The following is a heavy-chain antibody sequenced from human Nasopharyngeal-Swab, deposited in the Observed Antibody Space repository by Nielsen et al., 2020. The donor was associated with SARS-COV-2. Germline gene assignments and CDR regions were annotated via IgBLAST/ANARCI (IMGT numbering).Heavy chain of an antibody. Sequence: GGSLRLSCAVSGFTFSNSWVHWVRQAPGKGPVWVSRVNSDGSRTGYADSVKGRFTLSIDNAKNTVNLQMNSLRAEDTAVYYCARDFDKTGDWGQGTLVTVSS. CDR2: VNSDGSRT. CDR3: ARDFDKTGD. D-gene: IGHD7-27*01. J-gene: IGHJ4*02. CDR1: GFTFSNSW. V-gene: IGHV3-74*01.